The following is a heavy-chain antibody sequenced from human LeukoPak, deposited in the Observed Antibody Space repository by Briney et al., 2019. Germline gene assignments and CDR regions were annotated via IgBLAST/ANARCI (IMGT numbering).Heavy chain of an antibody. CDR3: ARDNPRLATMIVVVAEGPDAFDI. CDR1: GGSISSYY. V-gene: IGHV4-4*07. CDR2: IYTSGST. Sequence: SETLSLTCTVSGGSISSYYWSWIRQPAGKGLEWIGRIYTSGSTNYNPSLKSRVTMSVDTSKNQFSLKLSSVTAADTAVYYCARDNPRLATMIVVVAEGPDAFDIWGQGTMVTVSS. J-gene: IGHJ3*02. D-gene: IGHD3-22*01.